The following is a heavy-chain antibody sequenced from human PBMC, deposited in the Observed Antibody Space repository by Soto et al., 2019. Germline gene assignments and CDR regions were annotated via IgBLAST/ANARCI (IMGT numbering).Heavy chain of an antibody. V-gene: IGHV5-10-1*01. Sequence: GQSLKISCKGSGYSFTSYWISWVRQMPGKGLEWMGRIDPSDSYTNYSPSFQGHVTISADKSISTAYLQWSSLRASDTAMYYCATFGNSANGWFDPWGQATLVTVSS. CDR3: ATFGNSANGWFDP. J-gene: IGHJ5*02. D-gene: IGHD3-10*01. CDR2: IDPSDSYT. CDR1: GYSFTSYW.